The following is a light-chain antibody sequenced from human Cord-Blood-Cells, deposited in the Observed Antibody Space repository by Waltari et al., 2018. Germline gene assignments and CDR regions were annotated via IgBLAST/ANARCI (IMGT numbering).Light chain of an antibody. CDR3: QQSYSTPFT. J-gene: IGKJ3*01. V-gene: IGKV1-39*01. Sequence: EIQMTQSPSSLSASVGDRVTITCRASQSISSYLNWYQQKPGKAPKLLIYAASSLQSGVPSRFSGSGSGTDFTLTISSLQPEDFATYYCQQSYSTPFTVGPGTKVDIK. CDR1: QSISSY. CDR2: AAS.